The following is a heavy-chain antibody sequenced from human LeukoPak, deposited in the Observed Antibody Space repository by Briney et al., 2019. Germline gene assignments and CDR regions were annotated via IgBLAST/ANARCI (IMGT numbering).Heavy chain of an antibody. CDR2: IYYSGST. V-gene: IGHV4-39*01. D-gene: IGHD5-12*01. CDR1: GGSISSSSYY. J-gene: IGHJ4*02. Sequence: SETLSLTCTVSGGSISSSSYYWVWIRQPPGKGLEWIGSIYYSGSTYYNPSLKSRVTISVDMSKNQFSLKLSSVTAADTAVYYCARQAYSGYDSPFDYWGQGTLVTVSS. CDR3: ARQAYSGYDSPFDY.